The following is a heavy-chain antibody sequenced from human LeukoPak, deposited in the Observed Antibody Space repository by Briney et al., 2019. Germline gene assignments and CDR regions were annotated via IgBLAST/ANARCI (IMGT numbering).Heavy chain of an antibody. CDR1: GGSISGHY. V-gene: IGHV4-59*11. CDR3: ARGXSASDN. CDR2: IYYSGTT. Sequence: SETLSLTCAVSGGSISGHYWSWVRQPPGKGLEWIGYIYYSGTTNYSPSLKSRVTISLDTSKNQFSLKLTSVTAADTAVYYCARGXSASDNWGQGALVTVSS. J-gene: IGHJ4*02. D-gene: IGHD1-26*01.